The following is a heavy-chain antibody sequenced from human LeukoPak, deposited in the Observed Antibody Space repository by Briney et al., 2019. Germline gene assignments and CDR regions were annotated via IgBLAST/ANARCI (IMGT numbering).Heavy chain of an antibody. J-gene: IGHJ6*02. D-gene: IGHD4-23*01. V-gene: IGHV3-48*02. CDR2: ISTGSSTT. CDR3: AKDRGNPFSDYYYGMDV. CDR1: EFAFSTYN. Sequence: GGSLRLSCAASEFAFSTYNMNWVRQAPGRGLEWVSYISTGSSTTYYADPVKGRFTISRDNVENSLYLQMNSLRDEDTALYYCAKDRGNPFSDYYYGMDVWGQGTTVTVSS.